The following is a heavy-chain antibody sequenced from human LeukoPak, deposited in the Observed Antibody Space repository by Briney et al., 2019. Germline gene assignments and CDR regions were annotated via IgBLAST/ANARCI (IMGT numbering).Heavy chain of an antibody. CDR1: GFTFKRSS. CDR2: IGHFTGDI. V-gene: IGHV3-21*01. D-gene: IGHD1-1*01. CDR3: ARDPYTGSMFYY. Sequence: GKSVRLLCVATGFTFKRSSMSWVRQAPGEGLEWGAFIGHFTGDIFHTVSVRGRFNISREAAKDSVYMQRQRVRVDDTAVYFCARDPYTGSMFYYWGHGTLVAVSS. J-gene: IGHJ4*01.